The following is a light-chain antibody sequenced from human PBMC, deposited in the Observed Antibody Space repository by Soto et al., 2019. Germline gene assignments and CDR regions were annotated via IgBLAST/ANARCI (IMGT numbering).Light chain of an antibody. Sequence: DIVMTQSPDALAVSLGERATINCKSSQSVLHSSNNKNYLAWYRQNPGQPPKLLIYWASTRESGVPDRFSGSGSKTDFTLTISSLQAEDVAVYYCQQYFGPPQTFGQGTKVEIK. V-gene: IGKV4-1*01. CDR3: QQYFGPPQT. J-gene: IGKJ1*01. CDR1: QSVLHSSNNKNY. CDR2: WAS.